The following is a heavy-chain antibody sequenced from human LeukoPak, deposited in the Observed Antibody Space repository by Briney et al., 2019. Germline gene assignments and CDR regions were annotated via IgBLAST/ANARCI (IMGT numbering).Heavy chain of an antibody. Sequence: NPSETLSLTCTVSGGSISSGHYYWSWIRQPPGKGLEWIGYIFKSGSTYYNPSLKSRVSISIDTSKNQFSLKLSSVAAADTAVYYCARVTAVTSVDYWGQGTLVTASS. CDR2: IFKSGST. CDR1: GGSISSGHYY. V-gene: IGHV4-30-4*01. J-gene: IGHJ4*02. CDR3: ARVTAVTSVDY. D-gene: IGHD4-17*01.